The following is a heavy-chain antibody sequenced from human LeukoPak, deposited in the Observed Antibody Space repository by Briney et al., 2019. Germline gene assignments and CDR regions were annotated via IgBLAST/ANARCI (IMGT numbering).Heavy chain of an antibody. Sequence: SETLSLTCTVSGGSISSSSYYWGWIRQPPGKGLEWIGEINHSGSTNYNPSLKSRVTISVDTSKNQFSLKLSSVTAADTAVYYCARSAAAADPFDYWGQGTLVTVSS. CDR2: INHSGST. V-gene: IGHV4-39*07. D-gene: IGHD6-13*01. J-gene: IGHJ4*02. CDR3: ARSAAAADPFDY. CDR1: GGSISSSSYY.